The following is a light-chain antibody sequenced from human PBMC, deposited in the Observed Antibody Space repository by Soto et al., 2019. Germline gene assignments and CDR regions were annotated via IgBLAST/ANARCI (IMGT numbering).Light chain of an antibody. CDR3: QQYYSTPT. CDR1: QSISIY. CDR2: AAS. Sequence: DIQLTQSPSSLSASVGDRVTITCRSSQSISIYLNWYQQKPGKAPKLLIYAASSLQSGVPSRFSGSGSGTDFTFAISSLQPEDFATYYCQQYYSTPTFGEGTKVEIK. J-gene: IGKJ1*01. V-gene: IGKV1-39*01.